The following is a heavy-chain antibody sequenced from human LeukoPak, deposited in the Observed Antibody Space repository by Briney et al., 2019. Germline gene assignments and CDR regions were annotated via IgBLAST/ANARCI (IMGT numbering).Heavy chain of an antibody. CDR1: GYTLTELS. CDR2: FDPEDGET. V-gene: IGHV1-24*01. CDR3: ATDFPPKSDVFDY. D-gene: IGHD3-16*01. Sequence: ASVKVSCKVSGYTLTELSMHWVRQAPGKGLEWMGGFDPEDGETIYAQKFQGRVTMTEDTSTDTACMGLSSLRSEDTAVYYCATDFPPKSDVFDYWGQGTLVTVSS. J-gene: IGHJ4*02.